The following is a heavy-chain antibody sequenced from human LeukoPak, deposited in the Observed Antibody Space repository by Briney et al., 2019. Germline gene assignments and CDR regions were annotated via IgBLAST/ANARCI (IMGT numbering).Heavy chain of an antibody. J-gene: IGHJ6*03. V-gene: IGHV3-30*02. CDR3: AKDHDFWSGSNLYYMDV. CDR2: IRYDGSNK. CDR1: GFTFSSYG. D-gene: IGHD3-3*01. Sequence: GGSLRLSCAASGFTFSSYGMHWVRQAPGTGLEWVAFIRYDGSNKYYADSVKGRFIISRDNSKNTLYLQMNSLRAEDTAVYYCAKDHDFWSGSNLYYMDVWGQGTTVTVSS.